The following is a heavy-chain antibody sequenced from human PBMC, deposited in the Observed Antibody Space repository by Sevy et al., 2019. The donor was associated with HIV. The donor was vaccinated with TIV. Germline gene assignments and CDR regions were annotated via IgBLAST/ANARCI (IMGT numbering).Heavy chain of an antibody. CDR2: FDVQDGET. Sequence: ASVKVSGKVSGYSLTKLSIHWVRQGPGKGLEWMGDFDVQDGETIYAKKFQGRLKMTVDTNTDTAYIELSRLTSEDTAVYYCAAVGLRYCSGSSCYQGDWFDHWGQGSLVTVSS. V-gene: IGHV1-24*01. J-gene: IGHJ5*02. D-gene: IGHD2-15*01. CDR1: GYSLTKLS. CDR3: AAVGLRYCSGSSCYQGDWFDH.